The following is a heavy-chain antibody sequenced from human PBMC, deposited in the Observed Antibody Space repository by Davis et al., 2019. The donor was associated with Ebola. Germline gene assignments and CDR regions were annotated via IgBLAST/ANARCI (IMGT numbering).Heavy chain of an antibody. D-gene: IGHD6-19*01. Sequence: SVKVSCKASGGTFSSYAISWVRQAPGQGLEWMGGIIPIFGTANYAQNFQGRVPITADKSTTTAYMELSSLRSEDTAVYYCARDLGIAVAGTGDYWGQGTLVTVSS. CDR3: ARDLGIAVAGTGDY. J-gene: IGHJ4*02. CDR2: IIPIFGTA. V-gene: IGHV1-69*06. CDR1: GGTFSSYA.